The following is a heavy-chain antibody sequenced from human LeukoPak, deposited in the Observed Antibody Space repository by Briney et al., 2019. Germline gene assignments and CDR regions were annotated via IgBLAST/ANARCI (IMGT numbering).Heavy chain of an antibody. CDR3: ARVGSTSYYYDGGY. CDR2: ISSSSSYI. J-gene: IGHJ4*02. CDR1: GFTFSSYS. V-gene: IGHV3-21*01. D-gene: IGHD3-22*01. Sequence: GGSLRLSCAASGFTFSSYSMNWVRQAPGKGLEWVSSISSSSSYIYYADSVKGRFTISRDNAKNSLYLQMNSPRAEDTAVYYCARVGSTSYYYDGGYWGQGTLVTVSS.